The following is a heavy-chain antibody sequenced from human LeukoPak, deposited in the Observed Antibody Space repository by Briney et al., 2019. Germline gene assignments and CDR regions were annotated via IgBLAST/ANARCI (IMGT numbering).Heavy chain of an antibody. CDR1: GYTFTSYY. D-gene: IGHD2-15*01. V-gene: IGHV1-46*01. CDR2: INPSGGST. Sequence: ASVKVSCKVSGYTFTSYYMHWVRQAPGQGLEWMGIINPSGGSTSYAQKFQGRVTMTRDTSTSTVYMELSSLRSEDTAVYYCARDRGSGPLDYWGQGTLVTVSS. J-gene: IGHJ4*02. CDR3: ARDRGSGPLDY.